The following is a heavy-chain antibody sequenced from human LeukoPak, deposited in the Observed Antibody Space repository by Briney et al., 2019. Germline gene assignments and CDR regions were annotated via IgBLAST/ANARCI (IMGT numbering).Heavy chain of an antibody. V-gene: IGHV3-48*04. J-gene: IGHJ4*02. CDR1: GFTFRSYS. CDR3: ARANLGVNDFWSGYLDF. Sequence: GGSLRLSCAASGFTFRSYSMNWVRQAPGKGLEWISFISSTISAMYYADSVKGRFTISRDNAKNSLYLQMNSLRAEDTAVYYCARANLGVNDFWSGYLDFWGQGTLVTVSS. CDR2: ISSTISAM. D-gene: IGHD3-3*01.